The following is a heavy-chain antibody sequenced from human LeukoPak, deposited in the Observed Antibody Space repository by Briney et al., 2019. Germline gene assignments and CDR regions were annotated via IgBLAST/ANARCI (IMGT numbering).Heavy chain of an antibody. J-gene: IGHJ4*02. D-gene: IGHD6-19*01. CDR1: DGSISSGGYY. CDR2: IYYSGST. Sequence: PSETLSLTCTVSDGSISSGGYYWGWIRQPPGKGLEWIGSIYYSGSTYYNASLKSRGTISVDTSKNQFSLKLNSVTAADTAVYFCARQVVAVAGTGYFDYWGQGTLVTVSS. V-gene: IGHV4-39*01. CDR3: ARQVVAVAGTGYFDY.